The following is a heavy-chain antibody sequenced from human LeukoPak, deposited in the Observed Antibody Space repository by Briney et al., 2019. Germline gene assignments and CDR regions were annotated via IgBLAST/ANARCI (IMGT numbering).Heavy chain of an antibody. J-gene: IGHJ6*03. CDR2: ITSSSSHI. D-gene: IGHD4-11*01. V-gene: IGHV3-21*01. CDR1: GFTFSHYS. CDR3: ARVMMGATVTTFHYYCMDV. Sequence: KSGESLRLSCAASGFTFSHYSIDWVRQAPGKGLERVASITSSSSHIYYADSVKGRFTISRDNAKNALYLQMNSLRAEDTAIYYCARVMMGATVTTFHYYCMDVWGVGTTVTVSS.